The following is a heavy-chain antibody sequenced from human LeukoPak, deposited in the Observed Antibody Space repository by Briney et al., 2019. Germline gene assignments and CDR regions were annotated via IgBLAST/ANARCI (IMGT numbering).Heavy chain of an antibody. CDR2: INHRGST. CDR1: GGSFSGYY. V-gene: IGHV4-34*01. CDR3: ARHNTLSNNGWIGYYFDY. D-gene: IGHD6-19*01. J-gene: IGHJ4*02. Sequence: SETLSLTCTVYGGSFSGYYWGWIRQPPRKGLEWIGEINHRGSTNYKPSLKSRVTISLDTSKNQFSLKLTSVTAADTAVYYCARHNTLSNNGWIGYYFDYWGQGALVTVSS.